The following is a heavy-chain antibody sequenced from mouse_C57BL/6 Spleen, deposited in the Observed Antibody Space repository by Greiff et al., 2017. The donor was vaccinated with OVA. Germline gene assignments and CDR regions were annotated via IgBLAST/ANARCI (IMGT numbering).Heavy chain of an antibody. Sequence: EVMLVEPGGDLVKPGGSLKLSCAASGFTFSSYGMSWVRQTPDKRLEWVATISSGGSYTYYPDSVKGRFTISRDNAKNTLDLKRSSLKAEDTAMYDCARRGLATDWDYEVWGTGTTVTV. CDR3: ARRGLATDWDYEV. V-gene: IGHV5-6*02. D-gene: IGHD1-1*01. CDR2: ISSGGSYT. J-gene: IGHJ1*03. CDR1: GFTFSSYG.